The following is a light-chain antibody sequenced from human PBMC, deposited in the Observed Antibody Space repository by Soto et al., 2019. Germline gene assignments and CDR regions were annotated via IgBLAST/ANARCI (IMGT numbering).Light chain of an antibody. CDR3: QQRSNWPLT. V-gene: IGKV3-11*01. Sequence: EIVLTQSPATLSLSPGERATLSCRASQSVSSYLAWYQQKPGQAPRLLIYDASNMATVIPARFSGSGSGTDFTLTISSLEPEDVAVYYCQQRSNWPLTFGGGTKVEIK. CDR1: QSVSSY. CDR2: DAS. J-gene: IGKJ4*01.